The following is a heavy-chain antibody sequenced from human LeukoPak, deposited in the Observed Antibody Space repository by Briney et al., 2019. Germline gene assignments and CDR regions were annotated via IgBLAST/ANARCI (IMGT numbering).Heavy chain of an antibody. CDR2: IKQDGSDK. CDR3: ATHDVLTGYPYFAF. CDR1: GFIFRSYW. Sequence: GGSLRLSCAASGFIFRSYWLSWVRQAPRRGLEWVANIKQDGSDKYYVDTVKGRFTISRDNAKNSLFLQMDSLRAADTAVYYCATHDVLTGYPYFAFCGQGTLVTVSS. D-gene: IGHD3-9*01. J-gene: IGHJ4*02. V-gene: IGHV3-7*01.